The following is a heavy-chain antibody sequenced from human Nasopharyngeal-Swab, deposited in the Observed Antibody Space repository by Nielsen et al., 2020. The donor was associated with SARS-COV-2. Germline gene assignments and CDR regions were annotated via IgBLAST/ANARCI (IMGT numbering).Heavy chain of an antibody. CDR2: ISYDGSNK. V-gene: IGHV3-30*18. Sequence: WIRQPPGKGLEWVAVISYDGSNKYYADSVKGRFTISRDNSKNTLYPQMNSLRAEDTAVYYCAKLGSIVGATTGYWGQGTLVTVSS. D-gene: IGHD1-26*01. J-gene: IGHJ4*02. CDR3: AKLGSIVGATTGY.